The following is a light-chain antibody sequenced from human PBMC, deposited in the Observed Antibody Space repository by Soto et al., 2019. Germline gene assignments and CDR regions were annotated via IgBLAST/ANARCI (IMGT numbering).Light chain of an antibody. CDR3: QQASRFPYT. V-gene: IGKV1-39*01. CDR2: VES. Sequence: DVQVTQSPSSLSASVGDRVTITCRASQNINNYLNWYQQKPGKAPKLLISVESNLQSGVPSRFSGRGSGTDFTLTVSTLQPEDFATYYCQQASRFPYTFGQGTKVEIK. J-gene: IGKJ2*01. CDR1: QNINNY.